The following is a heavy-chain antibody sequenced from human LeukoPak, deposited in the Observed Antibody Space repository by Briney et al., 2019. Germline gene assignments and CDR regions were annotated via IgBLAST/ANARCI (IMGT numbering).Heavy chain of an antibody. CDR2: VFYSGST. Sequence: SETLPLTCTVSGASVSSSSYCWEWIRQPPGKGLEWVGSVFYSGSTNYNPSLKSRVTMSVDTSKNQFSLRLSSVTATDTAVYYCATRRSGSHPYYWGQGTLVTVSS. CDR3: ATRRSGSHPYY. V-gene: IGHV4-39*01. CDR1: GASVSSSSYC. J-gene: IGHJ4*02. D-gene: IGHD1-26*01.